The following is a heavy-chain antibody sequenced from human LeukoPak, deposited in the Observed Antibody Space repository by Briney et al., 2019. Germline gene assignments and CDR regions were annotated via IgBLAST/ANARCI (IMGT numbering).Heavy chain of an antibody. D-gene: IGHD2-2*01. CDR1: GYSITTAYY. J-gene: IGHJ2*01. CDR3: ARSGGSQDCSTGTCYLDYWYFDV. V-gene: IGHV4-38-2*02. Sequence: SETLSLTCSVSGYSITTAYYWGWLRQVPGKGLERIARLYHSGLTYYTPSLERRATISLDTSKNQYSLRIDSVTAADTAVYYCARSGGSQDCSTGTCYLDYWYFDVWGRGTLVTVSS. CDR2: LYHSGLT.